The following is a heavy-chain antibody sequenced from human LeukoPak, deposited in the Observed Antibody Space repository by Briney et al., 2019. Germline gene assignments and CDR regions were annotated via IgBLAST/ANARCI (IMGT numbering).Heavy chain of an antibody. CDR2: ISSSSSYI. V-gene: IGHV3-21*01. CDR1: GFTFSSYS. CDR3: ARTSYYYDSSGYYFDY. D-gene: IGHD3-22*01. Sequence: PGGSLRLSCAASGFTFSSYSMNWVRQAPGKGLEWVSSISSSSSYIYYADSVKGRFTISRDNAKNSLYLQMNSLRAEGTAVCYCARTSYYYDSSGYYFDYWGQGTLVTVSS. J-gene: IGHJ4*02.